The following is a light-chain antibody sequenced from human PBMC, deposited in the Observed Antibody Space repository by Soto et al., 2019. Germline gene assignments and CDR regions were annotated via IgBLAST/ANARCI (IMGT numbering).Light chain of an antibody. CDR1: SSNIGSNT. CDR3: AAWDDSLNVV. CDR2: SNN. V-gene: IGLV1-44*01. Sequence: QSVLTQPPSASGTPGQRVTISCSGSSSNIGSNTVNWYQQLPGTAPKLLIYSNNQRPSGVPDRFSGSKSGTSASLAISGLQSEDEADYYCAAWDDSLNVVFGGGTKADRP. J-gene: IGLJ2*01.